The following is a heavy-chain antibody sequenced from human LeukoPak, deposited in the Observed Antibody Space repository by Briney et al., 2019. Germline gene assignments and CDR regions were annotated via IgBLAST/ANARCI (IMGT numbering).Heavy chain of an antibody. CDR3: ARAHYGSGSYQGY. J-gene: IGHJ4*02. V-gene: IGHV4-61*02. CDR1: GVSISSGSYY. Sequence: PSETLSLTCTVSGVSISSGSYYWSWIRQPAGKGLEWLVRIDTSGSTNYNPSLKSRVTISVDTSKNQFSLQLSSVTAADTAVYYCARAHYGSGSYQGYWGQGTLVTVSS. D-gene: IGHD3-10*01. CDR2: IDTSGST.